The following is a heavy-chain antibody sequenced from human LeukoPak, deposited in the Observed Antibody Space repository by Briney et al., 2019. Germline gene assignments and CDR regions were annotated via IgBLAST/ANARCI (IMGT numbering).Heavy chain of an antibody. CDR2: IYPGDSDT. CDR3: ARRGYRSSTRCYNHFDY. D-gene: IGHD2-2*02. J-gene: IGHJ4*02. Sequence: GESLQISCKGSGYSFASYWIGWVRQMPGKGLEWMGIIYPGDSDTRYSPSFQGQVTISADKSISTAYLQWSSLKASDTAMYYCARRGYRSSTRCYNHFDYWGQGTLVTVSS. V-gene: IGHV5-51*01. CDR1: GYSFASYW.